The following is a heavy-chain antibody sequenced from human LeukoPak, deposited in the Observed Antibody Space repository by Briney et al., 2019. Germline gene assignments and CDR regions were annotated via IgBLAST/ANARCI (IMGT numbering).Heavy chain of an antibody. J-gene: IGHJ4*02. D-gene: IGHD1-1*01. CDR2: INGGGGTT. Sequence: GGSLRLSCAASGFTFSSYAMHWVRQAPGKGLEWVSSINGGGGTTYYADSVKDRFTISRDNSKNTLHLQMNSLRAEDTAVYYCARGTTGYWGQGTLVTVSS. CDR3: ARGTTGY. CDR1: GFTFSSYA. V-gene: IGHV3-23*01.